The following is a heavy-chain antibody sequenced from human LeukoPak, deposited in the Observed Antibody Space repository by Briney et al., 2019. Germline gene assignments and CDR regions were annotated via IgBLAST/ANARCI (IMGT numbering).Heavy chain of an antibody. Sequence: QPGGSLRLSCAASGFTFSSHAMSWVRQAPGKGLEWVSAISTSGGSTYYADSVKGRFTISRDNSKNTLYLQMNSLRAEDTAVYYCARSGAIAAVVHAFDIWGQGTMVTVSS. J-gene: IGHJ3*02. CDR2: ISTSGGST. CDR3: ARSGAIAAVVHAFDI. V-gene: IGHV3-23*01. D-gene: IGHD6-13*01. CDR1: GFTFSSHA.